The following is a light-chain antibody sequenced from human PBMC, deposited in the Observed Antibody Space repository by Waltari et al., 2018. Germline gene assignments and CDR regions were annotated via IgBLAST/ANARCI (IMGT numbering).Light chain of an antibody. J-gene: IGLJ2*01. CDR1: SSDLGGNY. CDR2: DNN. V-gene: IGLV1-51*01. CDR3: GARDSSLFIVL. Sequence: QSVLPQPPSVSAAPGQKVTISCSGSSSDLGGNYVSWYQQLPGTAPKLLIYDNNKRPSGISDRFSASKSGTSATLVITGLQTGDEADYYCGARDSSLFIVLFGGGTKLTVL.